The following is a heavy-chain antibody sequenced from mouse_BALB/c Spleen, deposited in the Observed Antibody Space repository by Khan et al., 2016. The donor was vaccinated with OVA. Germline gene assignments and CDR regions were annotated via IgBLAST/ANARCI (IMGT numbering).Heavy chain of an antibody. J-gene: IGHJ3*01. CDR3: ARDGYSPWFAY. V-gene: IGHV14-1*02. CDR2: IDPENGNT. Sequence: EVKLQESGAELVRPGALVNLSCKASGFNIKDYYMHWVKQRPEQGLVWIGRIDPENGNTIYDPKFRGKASITSDTSSNTAYLQLSSLTSEDTAVYYCARDGYSPWFAYWGQGTLVTVSA. D-gene: IGHD2-3*01. CDR1: GFNIKDYY.